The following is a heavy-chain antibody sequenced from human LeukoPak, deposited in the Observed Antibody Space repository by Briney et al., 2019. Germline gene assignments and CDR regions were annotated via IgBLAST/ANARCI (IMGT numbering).Heavy chain of an antibody. J-gene: IGHJ5*02. Sequence: SETLSLTCAVYVGSFSGYIWSWIRQPPGKGLEWIGEINHSGSTNYNPSLKSRVTISVDTSKNQFALKVSPVTAADTAVYYCAMRIAARPRGYWIDPWGQGTLVTVSS. CDR2: INHSGST. D-gene: IGHD6-6*01. CDR3: AMRIAARPRGYWIDP. V-gene: IGHV4-34*01. CDR1: VGSFSGYI.